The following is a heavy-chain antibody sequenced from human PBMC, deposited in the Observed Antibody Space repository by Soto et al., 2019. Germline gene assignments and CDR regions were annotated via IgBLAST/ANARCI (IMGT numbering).Heavy chain of an antibody. CDR2: IIPMLGIA. Sequence: QVQLVQSGAEVKKPGSAVKVSCKDSGGTFSTYSMFWVRQAPGQGLEWMGRIIPMLGIANYAQKFQGRVTITADKSTGTAYMELSSLRSEDTARYYCTIGSWSGEVFDIWGQGKMVTVSS. CDR3: TIGSWSGEVFDI. D-gene: IGHD2-21*01. CDR1: GGTFSTYS. J-gene: IGHJ3*02. V-gene: IGHV1-69*02.